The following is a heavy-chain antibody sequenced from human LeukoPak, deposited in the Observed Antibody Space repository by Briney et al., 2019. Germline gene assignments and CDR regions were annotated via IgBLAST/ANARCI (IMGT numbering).Heavy chain of an antibody. CDR1: GGSFSGYY. J-gene: IGHJ5*02. V-gene: IGHV4-34*01. CDR3: ARGNRIYCSSTSCYTKNRFDP. CDR2: INHSGST. Sequence: SETLSLTCAVYGGSFSGYYWSWIRQPPGKGLELIGEINHSGSTNYNPSLKSRVTISVDTSKNQFSLKLSSVTAADTAVYYCARGNRIYCSSTSCYTKNRFDPWGQGTLVTVSS. D-gene: IGHD2-2*02.